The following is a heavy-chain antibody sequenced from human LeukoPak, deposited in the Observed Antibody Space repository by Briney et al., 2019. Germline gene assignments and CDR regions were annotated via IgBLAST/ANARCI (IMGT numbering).Heavy chain of an antibody. CDR1: GYTFTSYG. D-gene: IGHD3-22*01. V-gene: IGHV1-18*01. Sequence: ASVKVSCKASGYTFTSYGISWVRQAPGQGLEWMGWISAYNGNTNYAQKLQGRVTMTTDTSTSTAYMELRSLRSDDTAVYYRARDPGDYYDSSGYYYYYYGMDVWGQGTTVTVSS. CDR2: ISAYNGNT. J-gene: IGHJ6*02. CDR3: ARDPGDYYDSSGYYYYYYGMDV.